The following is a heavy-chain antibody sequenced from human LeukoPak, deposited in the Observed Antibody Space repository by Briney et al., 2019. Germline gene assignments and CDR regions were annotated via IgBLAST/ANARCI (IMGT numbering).Heavy chain of an antibody. J-gene: IGHJ2*01. V-gene: IGHV4-59*01. CDR3: AKIAAAGRQYFDL. Sequence: PSETLSLTCTVSGGSISSYYWSWIRQPPGKGLEWIGYIYYSGSTNYNPSLKSRVTISVDTSKNQFSLKLSSVTAADTAVYYCAKIAAAGRQYFDLWGRAPWSLSPQ. D-gene: IGHD6-13*01. CDR2: IYYSGST. CDR1: GGSISSYY.